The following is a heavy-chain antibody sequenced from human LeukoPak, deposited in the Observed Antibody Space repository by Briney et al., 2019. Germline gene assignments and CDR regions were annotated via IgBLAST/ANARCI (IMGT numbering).Heavy chain of an antibody. J-gene: IGHJ4*02. CDR1: GYTFTGYY. V-gene: IGHV1-2*02. Sequence: ASVNVSCKASGYTFTGYYMHWVRPAPGQGLAWMGWINPNSGGTNYAQKFQGRVTMTRDTSISTAYMELSRLRSDDTAVYYCASLYYGDTHFDYWGQGTLVTVSS. CDR3: ASLYYGDTHFDY. CDR2: INPNSGGT. D-gene: IGHD4-17*01.